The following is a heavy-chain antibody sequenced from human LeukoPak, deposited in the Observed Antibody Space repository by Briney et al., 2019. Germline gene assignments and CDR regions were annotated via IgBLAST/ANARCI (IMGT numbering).Heavy chain of an antibody. CDR1: GFTFSDYY. D-gene: IGHD4-23*01. CDR2: ISSSGSTI. J-gene: IGHJ4*02. CDR3: ARHRTTVISNFDY. Sequence: GGSLRLSCAASGFTFSDYYTSWIRQAPGKGLEWVSYISSSGSTIYYADSVKGRFTISRDNAKNSLYLQMNSLRAEDTAVYYCARHRTTVISNFDYWGQGTLVTVSS. V-gene: IGHV3-11*01.